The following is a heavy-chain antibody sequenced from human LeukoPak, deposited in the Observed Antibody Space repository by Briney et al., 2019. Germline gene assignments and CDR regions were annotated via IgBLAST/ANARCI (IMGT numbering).Heavy chain of an antibody. D-gene: IGHD3-9*01. J-gene: IGHJ4*02. Sequence: ASVTVSCKASGYTFTGYYVHWVRQPPGQGLEWIGWINPNSGGANSAQKFQGRVTMTRDKSISTAYMELSRLRSDDTAVYYCARVHLDWDPFDYWGQGTLVTVSS. V-gene: IGHV1-2*02. CDR2: INPNSGGA. CDR3: ARVHLDWDPFDY. CDR1: GYTFTGYY.